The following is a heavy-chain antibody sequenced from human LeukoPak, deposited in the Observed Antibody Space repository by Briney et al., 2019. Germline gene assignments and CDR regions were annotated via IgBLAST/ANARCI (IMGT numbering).Heavy chain of an antibody. V-gene: IGHV4-31*03. CDR2: IYYLGTS. CDR1: GGSISSRGYY. Sequence: SETLSLTCTVSGGSISSRGYYWNWIRQHPGKGLEWIGYIYYLGTSSYNPSLKSRVTMSVDTSENQFSLTLNSVTAADTAVYYCAREVLAMGGLYGVDVWGQGTTVTVSS. J-gene: IGHJ6*02. CDR3: AREVLAMGGLYGVDV. D-gene: IGHD5-18*01.